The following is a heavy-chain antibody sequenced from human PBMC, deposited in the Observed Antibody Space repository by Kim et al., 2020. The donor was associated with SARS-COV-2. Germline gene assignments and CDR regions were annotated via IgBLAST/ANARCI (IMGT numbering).Heavy chain of an antibody. CDR3: ARPDHGAVVGSYFDY. CDR2: IYYSGST. Sequence: SETLSLTCTVSGGSISSSSYYWGWIRQPPGKGLEWIGSIYYSGSTYYNPSLKSRVTISVDTSKNQFSLKLSSVTAADTAVYYCARPDHGAVVGSYFDYWGQGTLVTVSS. CDR1: GGSISSSSYY. D-gene: IGHD6-19*01. J-gene: IGHJ4*02. V-gene: IGHV4-39*01.